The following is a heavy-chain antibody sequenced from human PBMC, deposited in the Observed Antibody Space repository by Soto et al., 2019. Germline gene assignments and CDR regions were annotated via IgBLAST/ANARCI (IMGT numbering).Heavy chain of an antibody. CDR1: GDSVSSDSAA. CDR2: TYYRSKWYN. D-gene: IGHD4-17*01. CDR3: ARERYGDYGRGTFDI. V-gene: IGHV6-1*01. Sequence: SQTLSLTCVISGDSVSSDSAAWNWIRQSPSRGLEWLGRTYYRSKWYNDYAESVKSRTTINPETSKNQFSLQLNSVTPEDTAVYYCARERYGDYGRGTFDIWGQGTMVTV. J-gene: IGHJ3*02.